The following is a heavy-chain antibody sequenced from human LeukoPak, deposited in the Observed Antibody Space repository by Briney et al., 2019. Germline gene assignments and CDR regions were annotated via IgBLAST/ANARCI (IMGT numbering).Heavy chain of an antibody. CDR1: GFTFSSYA. D-gene: IGHD3-22*01. CDR2: ISYDGSNK. J-gene: IGHJ4*02. CDR3: ARDTYYYDSSGYSFDY. Sequence: GGSLRLPCAASGFTFSSYAMHWVRQAPGKGLEWVAVISYDGSNKYYADSVKGRFTISRDNSKNTLYLQMNSLRAEDTAVYYCARDTYYYDSSGYSFDYWGQGTLVTVSS. V-gene: IGHV3-30-3*01.